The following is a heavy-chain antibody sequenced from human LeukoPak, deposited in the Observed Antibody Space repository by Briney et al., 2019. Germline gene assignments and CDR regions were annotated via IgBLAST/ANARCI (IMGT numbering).Heavy chain of an antibody. V-gene: IGHV3-23*01. CDR1: GFTFSSYA. Sequence: GGSLRLSCAASGFTFSSYAMSWVRQAPGKGLEWVSAISDSGGSTYYADSVKGRFTISRDNSKNTVYLQMNSLRAEDTAVYYCAKENSLDYDFWSGYIDYWGQGTLVTVPS. J-gene: IGHJ4*02. CDR3: AKENSLDYDFWSGYIDY. D-gene: IGHD3-3*01. CDR2: ISDSGGST.